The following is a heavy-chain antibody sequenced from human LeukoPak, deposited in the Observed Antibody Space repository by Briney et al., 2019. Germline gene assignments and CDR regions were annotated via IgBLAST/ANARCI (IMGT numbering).Heavy chain of an antibody. J-gene: IGHJ4*02. D-gene: IGHD3-22*01. Sequence: GGSLRLSCAASRFTFSSYAMSWVRQAPGKGLEWVSSISGSGGSTYYADSVRGRFTISRDNSKNTLYLQMNSLRAEDTAVYYCAKSSYYDSSGFYREYYFDYWGQGTLVTVSS. CDR3: AKSSYYDSSGFYREYYFDY. CDR1: RFTFSSYA. CDR2: ISGSGGST. V-gene: IGHV3-23*01.